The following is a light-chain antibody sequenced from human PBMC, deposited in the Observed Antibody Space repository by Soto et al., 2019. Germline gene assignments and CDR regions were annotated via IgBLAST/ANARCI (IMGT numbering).Light chain of an antibody. V-gene: IGLV2-8*01. J-gene: IGLJ1*01. CDR3: SSYAGSNTDYV. CDR2: EVS. Sequence: QSALTQPPFASGSPGQSVTISCTGTSSDVGGYNYVSWYQQHPGKVPKLMIYEVSKRPSGVPDRFSGSKSGNTASLTVSGLQAEDEADYYCSSYAGSNTDYVFGTGTKLTVL. CDR1: SSDVGGYNY.